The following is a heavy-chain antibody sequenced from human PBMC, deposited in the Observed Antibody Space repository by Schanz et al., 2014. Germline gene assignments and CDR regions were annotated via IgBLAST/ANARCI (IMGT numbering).Heavy chain of an antibody. CDR3: ARENLNWEAFDI. CDR2: IILDGSEK. CDR1: GFSFSSYW. Sequence: EVLLVESGGGLVKPGGSLRLSCAASGFSFSSYWMSWVRQAPGKGLEWVANIILDGSEKYYVGSVKGRFTISRDNAKNSLYLEMTSLRGEDTAVYYCARENLNWEAFDIWGQGTVVTVSS. V-gene: IGHV3-7*03. J-gene: IGHJ3*02. D-gene: IGHD7-27*01.